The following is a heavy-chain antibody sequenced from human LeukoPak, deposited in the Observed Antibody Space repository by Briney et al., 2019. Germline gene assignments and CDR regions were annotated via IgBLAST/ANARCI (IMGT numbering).Heavy chain of an antibody. D-gene: IGHD5-18*01. J-gene: IGHJ6*03. CDR3: TRDERGYSYGDYYYMDV. CDR2: IRSKAYGGTT. CDR1: GFTFGDYA. V-gene: IGHV3-49*04. Sequence: GSLRLSCTASGFTFGDYAMSWVRQAPGKGLEWVGFIRSKAYGGTTEYAASVKGRFTISRDDSKSIAYLQMNSLKTEDTAVYYCTRDERGYSYGDYYYMDVWGKGTTVTVSS.